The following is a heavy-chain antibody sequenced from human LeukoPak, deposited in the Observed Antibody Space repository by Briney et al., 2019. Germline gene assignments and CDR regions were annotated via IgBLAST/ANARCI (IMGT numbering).Heavy chain of an antibody. CDR1: GFPFSDYY. J-gene: IGHJ4*02. Sequence: GGSLRLSFAASGFPFSDYYMGWIRQAPGKGLEWVSYISSSSSYTNYADSVKGRFTISRDNAKNSPYLQMNSLRAEDTAVYYCGRVRKVSETTYYFDNWGQGTLVTVSS. CDR3: GRVRKVSETTYYFDN. V-gene: IGHV3-11*06. D-gene: IGHD4-11*01. CDR2: ISSSSSYT.